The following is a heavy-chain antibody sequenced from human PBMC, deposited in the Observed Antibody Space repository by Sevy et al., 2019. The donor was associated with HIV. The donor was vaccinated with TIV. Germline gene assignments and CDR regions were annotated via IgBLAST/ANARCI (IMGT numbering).Heavy chain of an antibody. CDR3: VKAVNYYDSSVHPGHFEY. CDR1: GFTFSSYG. CDR2: INSDGGST. V-gene: IGHV3-64D*06. J-gene: IGHJ4*02. D-gene: IGHD3-22*01. Sequence: GGSLRLSCSASGFTFSSYGMHWVRQAPGKGLQYVSGINSDGGSTYYADSVKGRFIISRENSKKMVYLQMSSLRLDDTAVYYCVKAVNYYDSSVHPGHFEYWGQGTLVTVSS.